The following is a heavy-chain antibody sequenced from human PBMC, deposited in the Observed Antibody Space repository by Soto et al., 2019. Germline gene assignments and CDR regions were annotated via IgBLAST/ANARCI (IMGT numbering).Heavy chain of an antibody. CDR1: GGSISSGDYY. J-gene: IGHJ4*02. CDR3: ARGGAGTKRGPVDY. D-gene: IGHD1-7*01. Sequence: QVQLQESGPGLVKPSQTLSLTCTVSGGSISSGDYYWSWIRQPPGKGLEWIGYIYYSGSTYYNPSLKSRVTISIDTTKNQFSLKPSSVTAADTAVYYCARGGAGTKRGPVDYWGQGTLVTVFS. CDR2: IYYSGST. V-gene: IGHV4-30-4*01.